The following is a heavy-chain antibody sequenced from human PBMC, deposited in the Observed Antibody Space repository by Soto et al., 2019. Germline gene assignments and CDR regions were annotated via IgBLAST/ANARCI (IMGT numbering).Heavy chain of an antibody. D-gene: IGHD3-3*01. V-gene: IGHV2-5*02. CDR3: AHRRFGEVPGVFDY. J-gene: IGHJ4*02. CDR2: IYWDDDK. Sequence: QITLKESGPTLVKPTQTLTLTCTFSGFSLTTSGVGVGWIRQPPGKALEWLALIYWDDDKRYSPSLKSRLNITKDTSKTQVVLTMTNMDPVDTATYYCAHRRFGEVPGVFDYWGQGTLVTVSS. CDR1: GFSLTTSGVG.